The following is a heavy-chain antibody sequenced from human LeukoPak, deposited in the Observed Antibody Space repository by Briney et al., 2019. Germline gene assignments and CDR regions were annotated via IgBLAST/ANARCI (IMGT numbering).Heavy chain of an antibody. CDR3: AKGSYGDSPYWYFNL. V-gene: IGHV3-11*01. D-gene: IGHD4-17*01. J-gene: IGHJ2*01. Sequence: GGSLRLSCAASGFTFSDYYMSWIRQAPGKGLEWVSYISSSGSTIYYADSVKGRFTISRDNAKNSLYLQMNSLRAEDTAVYYCAKGSYGDSPYWYFNLWGRGTLVTVSS. CDR1: GFTFSDYY. CDR2: ISSSGSTI.